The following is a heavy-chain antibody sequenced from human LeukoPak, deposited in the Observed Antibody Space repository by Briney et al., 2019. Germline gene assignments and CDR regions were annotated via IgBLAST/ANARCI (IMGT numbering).Heavy chain of an antibody. CDR3: ARDEKRGELGDYYYGMDV. Sequence: SETLSLTCTVSGGSISSYYWSWIRQPAGKGLEWIGRIYTSGSTNYNPSLKSRVTMSVGTSKNQFSLKLSSVTAADTAVYYCARDEKRGELGDYYYGMDVWGQGTTVTVSS. V-gene: IGHV4-4*07. CDR1: GGSISSYY. D-gene: IGHD1-7*01. J-gene: IGHJ6*02. CDR2: IYTSGST.